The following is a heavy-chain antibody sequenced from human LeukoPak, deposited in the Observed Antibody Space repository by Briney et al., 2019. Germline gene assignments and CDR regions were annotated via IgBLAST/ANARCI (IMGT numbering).Heavy chain of an antibody. CDR3: ARHSRSVDYGSGSYTWDY. D-gene: IGHD3-10*01. Sequence: SETLSLTCTVSGGSISSYYWGWIRKPPGKGLEWIGTIYYSGSTYYNVSLKSRVTISVDTSRNQFSLKLSSVTAADTAVYYCARHSRSVDYGSGSYTWDYWGQGTLVTVSS. CDR1: GGSISSYY. V-gene: IGHV4-39*01. CDR2: IYYSGST. J-gene: IGHJ4*02.